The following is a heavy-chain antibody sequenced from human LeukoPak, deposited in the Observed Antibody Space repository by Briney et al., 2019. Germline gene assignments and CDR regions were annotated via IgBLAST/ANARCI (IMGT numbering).Heavy chain of an antibody. D-gene: IGHD3-3*01. V-gene: IGHV1-2*02. J-gene: IGHJ4*02. CDR3: ARGFYDFWSGPVSYYFDY. Sequence: GASVKVSCKASGYTFTGYYMHWVRQAPGQGLEWMGWINPNSGGTNYAQKFQGRVTMTRDTSISTAYMELSRLRSDDTAVYYCARGFYDFWSGPVSYYFDYWGQGTLVTVSS. CDR2: INPNSGGT. CDR1: GYTFTGYY.